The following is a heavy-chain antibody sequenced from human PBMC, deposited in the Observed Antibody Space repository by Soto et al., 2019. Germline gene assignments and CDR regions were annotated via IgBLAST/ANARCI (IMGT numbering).Heavy chain of an antibody. J-gene: IGHJ4*02. V-gene: IGHV3-74*01. Sequence: EVQLVESGGGLVQPGGSLRLSCVASGFTFGNYWIHWVRQAPGKGLVWVSRTNIDGTHTKYADFVKGRFTISRDNSKNILYLEMTVRRAENTSLYYGAGDLGDDGIDYWGQGTLVTVSS. CDR1: GFTFGNYW. CDR3: AGDLGDDGIDY. CDR2: TNIDGTHT. D-gene: IGHD5-12*01.